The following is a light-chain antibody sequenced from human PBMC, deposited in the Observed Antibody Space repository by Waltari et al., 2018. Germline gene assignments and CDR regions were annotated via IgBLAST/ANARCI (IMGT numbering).Light chain of an antibody. J-gene: IGLJ2*01. V-gene: IGLV3-1*01. Sequence: SYELTQSPSVTVSPGQTASISCSGHGLGEKYVSWYQQKAGQSPELVIYQDIKRPSGIPDRFSGSTSGNTATLTISGTQTMDEADYYCQAWDSSTVVFGGGTKLTVL. CDR3: QAWDSSTVV. CDR2: QDI. CDR1: GLGEKY.